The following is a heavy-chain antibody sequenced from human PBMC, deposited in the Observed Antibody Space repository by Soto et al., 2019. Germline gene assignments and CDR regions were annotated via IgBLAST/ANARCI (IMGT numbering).Heavy chain of an antibody. Sequence: QVQLVESGGGVVQSGRSLRLSCAASGFTFSSYGMHWVRQAPGKGLEWVAVIWYDGSNKYYADSVKGRFTISRDNSKNTLYLQMNSLRAEDTAVYYCARDGSVGDLGYWGQGTLVTVSS. D-gene: IGHD3-16*01. V-gene: IGHV3-33*01. CDR1: GFTFSSYG. J-gene: IGHJ4*02. CDR3: ARDGSVGDLGY. CDR2: IWYDGSNK.